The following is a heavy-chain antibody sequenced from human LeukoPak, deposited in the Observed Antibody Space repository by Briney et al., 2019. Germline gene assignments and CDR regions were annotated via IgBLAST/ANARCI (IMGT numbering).Heavy chain of an antibody. Sequence: GGSLRLSCAASVFTFSSYSMNWVRQAPGQGLEWVSSISSSSSYIYYADSVKGRFTISKDNAKNSLYLQMNSLRAEDTAVYYCARDVGLNIYPDLNWFDPWGQGTLVTVSS. CDR3: ARDVGLNIYPDLNWFDP. CDR1: VFTFSSYS. D-gene: IGHD2/OR15-2a*01. J-gene: IGHJ5*02. V-gene: IGHV3-21*01. CDR2: ISSSSSYI.